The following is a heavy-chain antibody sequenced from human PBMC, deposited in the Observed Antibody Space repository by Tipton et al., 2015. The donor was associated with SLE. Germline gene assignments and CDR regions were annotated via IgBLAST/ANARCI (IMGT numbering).Heavy chain of an antibody. V-gene: IGHV4-39*07. CDR1: GGSISSSSYY. Sequence: LSLTCTVSGGSISSSSYYWGWIRQPPGKGLEWIGSIYYSGSTNYNPSLKSRVTISVDTSKNQFSLKLSSVTAADTAVYYCASYYDSSGYYYFDYWGQGTLVTVSS. J-gene: IGHJ4*02. D-gene: IGHD3-22*01. CDR3: ASYYDSSGYYYFDY. CDR2: IYYSGST.